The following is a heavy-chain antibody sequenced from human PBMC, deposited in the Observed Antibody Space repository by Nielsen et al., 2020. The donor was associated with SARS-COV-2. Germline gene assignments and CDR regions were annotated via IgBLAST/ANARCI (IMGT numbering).Heavy chain of an antibody. CDR1: GFTFSSYE. Sequence: GESLKISCAASGFTFSSYEMNWVRQAPGKGLEWVSSISSSSSYIYYADSVKGRFTISRDNAKNSLYLQMNSLRAEDTAVYYCARKDSSGSGFDYWGQGTLVTVSS. CDR2: ISSSSSYI. V-gene: IGHV3-21*01. J-gene: IGHJ4*02. CDR3: ARKDSSGSGFDY. D-gene: IGHD6-19*01.